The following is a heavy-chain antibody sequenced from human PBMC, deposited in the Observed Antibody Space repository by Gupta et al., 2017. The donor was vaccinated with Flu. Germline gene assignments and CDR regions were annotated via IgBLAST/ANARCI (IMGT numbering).Heavy chain of an antibody. V-gene: IGHV3-23*01. CDR1: GCTFSSYA. CDR3: AKANLGDCSGGSCYLSHAEYYGMDV. J-gene: IGHJ6*02. D-gene: IGHD2-15*01. CDR2: ISGSGGST. Sequence: EVQLLESGGGLVQPGGSLRLSCAASGCTFSSYAMSWVRLAPGKVLEWVSAISGSGGSTYYADSVKGRFTISRDNSKNTLYLQMNSLRAEDTAVYYCAKANLGDCSGGSCYLSHAEYYGMDVWGQGTTVTVSS.